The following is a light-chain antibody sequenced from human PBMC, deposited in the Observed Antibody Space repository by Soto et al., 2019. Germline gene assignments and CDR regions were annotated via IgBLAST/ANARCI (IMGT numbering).Light chain of an antibody. CDR1: SSNIGTNA. V-gene: IGLV1-44*01. J-gene: IGLJ1*01. CDR3: QSYDSSLDGFYV. CDR2: NNN. Sequence: QSVLTQPPSASGTPGQRVTISCSGGSSNIGTNAVNWYQQLPGTAPKLLIYNNNQRPSGVPDRFSGSKSGTSASLAISGLQSEDEADYFCQSYDSSLDGFYVFGTGTKVTVL.